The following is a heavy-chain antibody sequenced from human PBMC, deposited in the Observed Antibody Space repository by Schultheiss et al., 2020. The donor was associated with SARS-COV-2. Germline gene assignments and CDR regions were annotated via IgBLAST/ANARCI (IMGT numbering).Heavy chain of an antibody. CDR3: ARVQTGSGGAFDI. Sequence: SVKVSCKASGGTFSSYAISWVRQAPGQGLEWMGGIIPIFGTANYAQKFQGRVTMTRNTSISTAYMELSSLRSEDTAVYYCARVQTGSGGAFDIWGQGTMVTVSS. J-gene: IGHJ3*02. CDR2: IIPIFGTA. CDR1: GGTFSSYA. V-gene: IGHV1-69*05. D-gene: IGHD3-10*01.